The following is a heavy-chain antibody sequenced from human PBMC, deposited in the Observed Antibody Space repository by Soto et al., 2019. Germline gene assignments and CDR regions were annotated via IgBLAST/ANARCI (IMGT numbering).Heavy chain of an antibody. V-gene: IGHV3-9*01. J-gene: IGHJ6*02. CDR2: ISWNSGSI. CDR3: AKDIGVGAPNYYGMDV. CDR1: GFTFDDYA. Sequence: PGGSLRLSCAASGFTFDDYAMHWVRQAPGKGLEWVSGISWNSGSIGYADSVKGRFTISRDNAKNSLYLQMNSLRAEDTALYYCAKDIGVGAPNYYGMDVWGQGTTVTAP. D-gene: IGHD1-26*01.